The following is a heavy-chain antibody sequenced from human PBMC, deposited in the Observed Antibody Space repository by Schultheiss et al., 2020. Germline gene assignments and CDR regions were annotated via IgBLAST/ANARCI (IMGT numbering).Heavy chain of an antibody. Sequence: SMRLSCAASGFTFSSYGMHWVRQAPGKGLEWVAVIWYDGSNKYYADSVKGRFTISRDNSKNTLYLQMNSLRAEDTAVYYCARDLYGGPFDYWGQGTLVTVSS. CDR2: IWYDGSNK. J-gene: IGHJ4*02. D-gene: IGHD4-23*01. V-gene: IGHV3-33*01. CDR1: GFTFSSYG. CDR3: ARDLYGGPFDY.